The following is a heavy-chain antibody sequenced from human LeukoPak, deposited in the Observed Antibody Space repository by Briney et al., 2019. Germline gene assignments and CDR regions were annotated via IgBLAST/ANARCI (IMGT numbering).Heavy chain of an antibody. D-gene: IGHD3-3*01. Sequence: PGGSLRLSCAASGFTFSSYWMSWVRQAPGKGLEWVSNITQDGSKKYYADSVKGRFTISRANAKNSLYLQMTRLRAEDTAVYYCAGVEFSYDFWSGYYPSSYFDYWGQGTLVTVSS. V-gene: IGHV3-7*01. CDR1: GFTFSSYW. CDR3: AGVEFSYDFWSGYYPSSYFDY. CDR2: ITQDGSKK. J-gene: IGHJ4*02.